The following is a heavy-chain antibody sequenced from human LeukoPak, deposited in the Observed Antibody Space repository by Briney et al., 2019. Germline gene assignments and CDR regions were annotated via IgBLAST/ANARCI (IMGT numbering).Heavy chain of an antibody. Sequence: SVKVSCKASGGTFSNYAISWVRQAPGQGLEWMGRIIPILGIANYAQKFQGRVTITADKSTSTAYMELSSLRSEDTAVYYCASSETSCSSTSCYVWAFDIWGQGTMVTVSS. V-gene: IGHV1-69*04. CDR1: GGTFSNYA. D-gene: IGHD2-2*01. CDR3: ASSETSCSSTSCYVWAFDI. J-gene: IGHJ3*02. CDR2: IIPILGIA.